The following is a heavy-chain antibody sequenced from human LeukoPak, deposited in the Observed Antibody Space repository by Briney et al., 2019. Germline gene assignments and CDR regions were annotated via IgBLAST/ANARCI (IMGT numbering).Heavy chain of an antibody. V-gene: IGHV3-74*01. J-gene: IGHJ4*02. CDR2: IDNVGSST. CDR3: ATQDILDY. CDR1: GFTFSSYW. Sequence: GGSLRLSCAASGFTFSSYWMHWVRQAPGEGLVWVSRIDNVGSSTNYADSVKGRFTISRDNAKNTVYLQMNSLRAEDTAMYYCATQDILDYWGQGTLVTVSS.